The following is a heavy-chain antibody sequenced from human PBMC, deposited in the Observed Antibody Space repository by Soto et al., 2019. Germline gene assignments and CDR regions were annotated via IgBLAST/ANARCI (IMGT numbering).Heavy chain of an antibody. CDR3: ARDSITMVRGVISDFDY. D-gene: IGHD3-10*01. V-gene: IGHV3-21*01. J-gene: IGHJ4*02. CDR1: GFTFSSYS. CDR2: ISSSSSYI. Sequence: EVQLVESGGGLVKPGGSLRLSCAASGFTFSSYSMNWVRQAPGKGLEWVSSISSSSSYIYYADSVKGRFIISRDNAKNSLYLQMNSLRAEDTAVYYCARDSITMVRGVISDFDYWGQGTLVTVSS.